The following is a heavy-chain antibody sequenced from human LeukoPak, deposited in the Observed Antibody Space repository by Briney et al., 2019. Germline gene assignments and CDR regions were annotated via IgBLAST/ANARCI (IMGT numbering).Heavy chain of an antibody. CDR2: IYHSGGT. CDR3: ARRQARDFWSGYPDSNWFDP. V-gene: IGHV4-38-2*01. D-gene: IGHD3-3*01. Sequence: PSETLSLTCAVSGYSISSGYYCGWIRQPPGKGLEWIGSIYHSGGTYYNPSLKSRVTISVDTSKNQFSLKLSSVTAADTAVYYCARRQARDFWSGYPDSNWFDPWGQGTLVTVSS. J-gene: IGHJ5*02. CDR1: GYSISSGYY.